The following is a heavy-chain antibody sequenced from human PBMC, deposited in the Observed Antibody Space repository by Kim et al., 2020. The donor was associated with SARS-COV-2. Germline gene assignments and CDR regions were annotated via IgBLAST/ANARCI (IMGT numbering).Heavy chain of an antibody. V-gene: IGHV3-15*01. D-gene: IGHD3-22*01. J-gene: IGHJ4*02. CDR3: TTAPYYYDSSGYYYFDY. Sequence: VKGRFTISREDSKNTLYLQMNSLKTEDTAVYYCTTAPYYYDSSGYYYFDYWGQGTLVTVSS.